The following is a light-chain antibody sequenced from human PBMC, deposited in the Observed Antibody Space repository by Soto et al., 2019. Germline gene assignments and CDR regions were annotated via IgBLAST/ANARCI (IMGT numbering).Light chain of an antibody. Sequence: DIQMTQSPSSVSASVGDRVTITCRASQGISNWLAWYQQQPGKAPKLLIYGASSLQSGVPSRFSGGGSGTHFTLLISSLQPEDFATYYCQQTNTFLPLTFGGGTKVEI. CDR2: GAS. J-gene: IGKJ4*01. CDR1: QGISNW. V-gene: IGKV1-12*01. CDR3: QQTNTFLPLT.